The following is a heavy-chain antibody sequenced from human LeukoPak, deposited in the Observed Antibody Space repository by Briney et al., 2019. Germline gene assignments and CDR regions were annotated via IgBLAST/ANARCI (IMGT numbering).Heavy chain of an antibody. CDR2: IKRDGSEA. CDR1: GFTFSSYW. Sequence: QTGGSLRLSCAASGFTFSSYWMNWVRQAPGKGLEWVANIKRDGSEAYYVDSVKGRFTVSRDNAKNSLFLQMNSLRAEDTAVYYCARDPGASNWGSHAFDIWGQGTVVTVSS. D-gene: IGHD7-27*01. CDR3: ARDPGASNWGSHAFDI. V-gene: IGHV3-7*01. J-gene: IGHJ3*02.